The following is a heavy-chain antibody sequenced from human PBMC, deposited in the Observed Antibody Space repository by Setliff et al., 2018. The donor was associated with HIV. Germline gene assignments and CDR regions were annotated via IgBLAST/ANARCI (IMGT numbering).Heavy chain of an antibody. CDR2: ISTSGSTI. J-gene: IGHJ6*02. Sequence: GGSLRLSCEASGFTFSIYNMNWVRQAPGKGLEWVSYISTSGSTIYYADSVKGRFTISRDNAKNSMFLQMNSLRAEDTAIYYCARKLRPGHGVDVWGQGTTVTVSS. CDR3: ARKLRPGHGVDV. V-gene: IGHV3-48*04. D-gene: IGHD3-10*01. CDR1: GFTFSIYN.